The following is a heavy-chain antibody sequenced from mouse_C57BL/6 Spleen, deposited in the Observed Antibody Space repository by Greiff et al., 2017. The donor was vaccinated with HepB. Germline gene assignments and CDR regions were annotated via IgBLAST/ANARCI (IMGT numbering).Heavy chain of an antibody. CDR1: GYTFTEYT. D-gene: IGHD2-2*01. CDR2: FYPGSGSI. Sequence: VKLMESGAELVKPGASVKLSCKASGYTFTEYTIHWVKQRSGQGLEWIGWFYPGSGSIKYNEKFKDKATLTADKSSSTVYMELSRLTSEDSAVYFCARHEDPGRGLGYAMDYWGQGTSVTVSS. V-gene: IGHV1-62-2*01. CDR3: ARHEDPGRGLGYAMDY. J-gene: IGHJ4*01.